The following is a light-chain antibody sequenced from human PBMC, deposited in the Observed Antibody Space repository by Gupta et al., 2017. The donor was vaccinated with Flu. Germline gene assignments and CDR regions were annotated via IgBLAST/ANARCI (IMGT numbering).Light chain of an antibody. CDR3: QNYNSAPPFT. J-gene: IGKJ3*01. Sequence: DIQMTQSPSSLSASIGDRVTITCRASQDIGKYLVWYQQKPGKVPKLLIFAASTLQSGVPSRFSGSGSGTDFTLTISNLQPEDFATYYCQNYNSAPPFTFGPGTKVDIK. V-gene: IGKV1-27*01. CDR1: QDIGKY. CDR2: AAS.